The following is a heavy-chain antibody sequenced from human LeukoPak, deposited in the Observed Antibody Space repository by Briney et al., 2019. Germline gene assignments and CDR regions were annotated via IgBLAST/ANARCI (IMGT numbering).Heavy chain of an antibody. CDR3: ARDSDSSGWATYYYYYMDV. CDR2: INTNTGNP. CDR1: GYTFTSYA. J-gene: IGHJ6*03. V-gene: IGHV7-4-1*02. Sequence: ASVKVSCKASGYTFTSYAMNWVRQAPGQGLEWMGWINTNTGNPTYAQGFTGRFVFSLDTSVSTAYLQISSLKAEDTAVYYCARDSDSSGWATYYYYYMDVWGKGTTVTVSS. D-gene: IGHD6-19*01.